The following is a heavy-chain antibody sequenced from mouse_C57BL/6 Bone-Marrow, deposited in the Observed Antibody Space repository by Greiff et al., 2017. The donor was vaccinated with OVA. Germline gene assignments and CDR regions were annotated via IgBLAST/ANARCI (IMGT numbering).Heavy chain of an antibody. J-gene: IGHJ4*01. CDR3: ARRGYYGSSLYAMDY. CDR2: IYPGSGNT. Sequence: LVESGAELVRPGASVKLSCKASGYTFTDYYINWVKQRPGQGLEWIARIYPGSGNTYYNEKFKGKATLTAEKSSSTAYMQLSSLTSEDSAVYFCARRGYYGSSLYAMDYWGQGTSVTVSS. CDR1: GYTFTDYY. V-gene: IGHV1-76*01. D-gene: IGHD1-1*01.